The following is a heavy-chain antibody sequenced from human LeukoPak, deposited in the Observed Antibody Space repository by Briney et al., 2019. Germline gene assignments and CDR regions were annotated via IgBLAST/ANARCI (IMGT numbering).Heavy chain of an antibody. J-gene: IGHJ5*02. CDR1: GGSIISISNY. CDR3: AREQWLVPDYSFDH. CDR2: IYYSGST. Sequence: SETLSLTCTVYGGSIISISNYWGWIRQPQGKGLEWIGSIYYSGSTYYNPSLKSRVTISVDTSKNQFSLKLSSVTAADTAVYYCAREQWLVPDYSFDHWGQGTLVTVSS. V-gene: IGHV4-39*01. D-gene: IGHD6-19*01.